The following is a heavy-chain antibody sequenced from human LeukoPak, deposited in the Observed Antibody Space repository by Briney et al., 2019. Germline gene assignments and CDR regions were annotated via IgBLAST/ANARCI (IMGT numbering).Heavy chain of an antibody. CDR1: GFVFTSYG. CDR3: ANAMSGYCSGGSCDPLDY. V-gene: IGHV1-69*13. Sequence: SVKVSCKASGFVFTSYGFTWVRQAPGQGLEWMGGIIPIFGTANYAQKFQGRVTITADESTSTAYMELSSLRSEDTAVYYCANAMSGYCSGGSCDPLDYWGQGTLVTVSS. J-gene: IGHJ4*02. D-gene: IGHD2-15*01. CDR2: IIPIFGTA.